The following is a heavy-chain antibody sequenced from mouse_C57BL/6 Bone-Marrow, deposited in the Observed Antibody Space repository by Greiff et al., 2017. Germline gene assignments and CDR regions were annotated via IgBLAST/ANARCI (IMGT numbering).Heavy chain of an antibody. D-gene: IGHD2-3*01. CDR2: IDPSDSYT. V-gene: IGHV1-59*01. Sequence: VKLQQPGAELVRPGTSVKLSCKASGYTFTSYWMHWVKQRPGQGLEWIGVIDPSDSYTNYNQKFKGKATLTVDTSSSTAYMQLSSLTSEDSAVYYCAREGIYDGYYDYFDYWGQGTTLTVSS. J-gene: IGHJ2*01. CDR3: AREGIYDGYYDYFDY. CDR1: GYTFTSYW.